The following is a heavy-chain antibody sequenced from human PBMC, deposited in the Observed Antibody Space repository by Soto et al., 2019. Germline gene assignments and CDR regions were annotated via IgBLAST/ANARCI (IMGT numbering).Heavy chain of an antibody. CDR1: GFSFSDHH. V-gene: IGHV3-72*01. CDR3: SNSPVGKIGSG. J-gene: IGHJ4*02. D-gene: IGHD6-13*01. CDR2: ARNRAGSYTT. Sequence: EVQLVESGGGLAQPGGSLRLSCVGSGFSFSDHHMDWVRQAPGKGREWVGRARNRAGSYTTEYAASVKGRFTISRDDSKNSLYVQMNSLKTEDTAVYYCSNSPVGKIGSGWGQGTLVTVSS.